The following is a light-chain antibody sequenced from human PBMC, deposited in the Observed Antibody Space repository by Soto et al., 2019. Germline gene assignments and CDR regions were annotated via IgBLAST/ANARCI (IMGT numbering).Light chain of an antibody. CDR2: RNN. J-gene: IGLJ1*01. CDR3: AAWDDSLKV. V-gene: IGLV1-47*01. Sequence: QSVLTQPPSASGTPGQRVTISCSGSSSNIGSNYVYWYQQLPGTAPKLLIYRNNQRSSGVPDRFSGSKSGTSASLAISGLRSEDEADYYCAAWDDSLKVFGTGTKLTVL. CDR1: SSNIGSNY.